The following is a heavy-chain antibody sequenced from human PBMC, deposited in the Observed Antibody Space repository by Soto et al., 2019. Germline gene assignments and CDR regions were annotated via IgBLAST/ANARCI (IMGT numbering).Heavy chain of an antibody. CDR2: INSGASTT. J-gene: IGHJ4*02. D-gene: IGHD6-19*01. V-gene: IGHV3-74*01. Sequence: GGSLRLSCAASGFTFSSSWMHWVRQAPGKGLVWVSRINSGASTTNYADSVKGRFTISRDNAKNTLYLQMDSLTAEDTAVYYCARGPSGWFGYDYWGQGPMVTVS. CDR1: GFTFSSSW. CDR3: ARGPSGWFGYDY.